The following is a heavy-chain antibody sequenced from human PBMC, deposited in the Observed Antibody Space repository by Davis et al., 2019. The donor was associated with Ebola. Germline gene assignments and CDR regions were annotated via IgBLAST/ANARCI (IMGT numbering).Heavy chain of an antibody. D-gene: IGHD2-2*01. V-gene: IGHV3-21*01. CDR2: ISSSSSYI. CDR1: GFTFSGSA. Sequence: PGGSLRLSCAASGFTFSGSAMHWVRQAPGKGLEWVSSISSSSSYIYYADSVKGRFTISRDNAKNSLYLQMNSLRAEDTAVYYCARDIVVVPAAIVYYGMDVWGQGTTVTVSS. CDR3: ARDIVVVPAAIVYYGMDV. J-gene: IGHJ6*02.